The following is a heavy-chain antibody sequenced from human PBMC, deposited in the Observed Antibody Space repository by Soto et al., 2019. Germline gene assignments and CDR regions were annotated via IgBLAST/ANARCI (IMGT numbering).Heavy chain of an antibody. CDR2: IYWDNDK. CDR1: GFSLSTTVLG. D-gene: IGHD3-10*01. V-gene: IGHV2-5*02. CDR3: ARSLWFGELH. Sequence: QITLKESGPTLVKPTQTLTLTCSFSGFSLSTTVLGVGWIRQSPRKALEWLAIIYWDNDKRDSPSPKSRVTITQDTSTNQVGLTGTNMDPVDPGTEYGARSLWFGELHWGQGALVTVSS. J-gene: IGHJ4*02.